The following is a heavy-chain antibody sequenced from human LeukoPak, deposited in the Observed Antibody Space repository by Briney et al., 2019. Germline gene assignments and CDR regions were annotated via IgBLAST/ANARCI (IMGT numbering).Heavy chain of an antibody. CDR1: GFTLRNYW. V-gene: IGHV3-74*01. Sequence: PGGPLRLSCAASGFTLRNYWMYWVRQAPGKGLECVARSNGDGSTTNYADSVKGRFIISRDNAKNTLYLQVNSLRAEDTAVYYCAREEYSGWGAFDIWGQGTMVTVSS. J-gene: IGHJ3*02. CDR3: AREEYSGWGAFDI. D-gene: IGHD6-19*01. CDR2: SNGDGSTT.